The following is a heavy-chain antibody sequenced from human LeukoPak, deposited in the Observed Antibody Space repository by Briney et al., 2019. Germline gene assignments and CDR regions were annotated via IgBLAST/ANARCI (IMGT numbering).Heavy chain of an antibody. Sequence: GASLRLSCAASGFTFDDYAMHWVRQAPGKGLEWVSGISWNSGSIGYADSVKGRFTISRDNAKNSLYLQMNSLRAEDMALYYCAKALYYYDSSGPFDYWGQGTLVTVSS. J-gene: IGHJ4*02. D-gene: IGHD3-22*01. CDR2: ISWNSGSI. V-gene: IGHV3-9*03. CDR1: GFTFDDYA. CDR3: AKALYYYDSSGPFDY.